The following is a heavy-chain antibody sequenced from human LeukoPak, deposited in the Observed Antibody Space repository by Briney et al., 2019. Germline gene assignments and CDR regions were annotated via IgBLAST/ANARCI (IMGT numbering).Heavy chain of an antibody. V-gene: IGHV3-9*03. CDR2: ISWNSGSI. CDR3: AKGYSSSWYGWFDP. CDR1: GFTFDDYA. D-gene: IGHD6-13*01. Sequence: GGSLRLSCAASGFTFDDYAMHWVRQAPGKGLEWVSGISWNSGSIGYADSVKGRFTISRDNAKNSLYPQMNSLRAEDMALYYCAKGYSSSWYGWFDPWGQGTLVTVSS. J-gene: IGHJ5*02.